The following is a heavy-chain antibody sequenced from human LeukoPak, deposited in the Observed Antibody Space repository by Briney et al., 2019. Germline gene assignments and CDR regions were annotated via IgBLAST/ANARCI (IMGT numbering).Heavy chain of an antibody. J-gene: IGHJ5*02. Sequence: PSETLSLTCTVSGGSISSYYWSWIRQPPGKGLEWIGYIYYSGSTNYNPSLKSRVTISVDTSKNQFSLKLSSVTAADTAVYYCANGYCTNGVCYSNWFDPWGQGTLVTVSS. D-gene: IGHD2-8*01. CDR2: IYYSGST. CDR3: ANGYCTNGVCYSNWFDP. V-gene: IGHV4-59*01. CDR1: GGSISSYY.